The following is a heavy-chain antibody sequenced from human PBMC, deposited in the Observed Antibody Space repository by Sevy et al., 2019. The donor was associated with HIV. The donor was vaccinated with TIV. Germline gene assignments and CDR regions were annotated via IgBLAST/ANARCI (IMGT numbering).Heavy chain of an antibody. D-gene: IGHD3-10*01. V-gene: IGHV3-30-3*01. CDR3: AKYDLGSIDY. Sequence: GGSLRLSCAASGFIFSTSPMHWVRQAPGKGLECVAILSYDDSDENYADSVKGRFTISRDNSKNTLYLQMNSLRTEDTAVDYCAKYDLGSIDYWGQGTLVTVSS. CDR1: GFIFSTSP. CDR2: LSYDDSDE. J-gene: IGHJ4*02.